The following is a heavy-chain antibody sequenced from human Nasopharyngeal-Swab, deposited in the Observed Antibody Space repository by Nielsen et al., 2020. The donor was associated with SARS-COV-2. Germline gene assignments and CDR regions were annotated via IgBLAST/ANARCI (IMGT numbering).Heavy chain of an antibody. CDR1: GFTFSSA. J-gene: IGHJ4*02. CDR3: AKEQGTGWQHHFDY. CDR2: IGGSGVKT. V-gene: IGHV3-23*01. D-gene: IGHD6-19*01. Sequence: GESLKISCAASGFTFSSAMSWVRQAPGKGLECVSGIGGSGVKTYYADSVKGRFTISRDNSKNTLYLQMTSLRAEDTSVYYCAKEQGTGWQHHFDYWGQGTLVTVSS.